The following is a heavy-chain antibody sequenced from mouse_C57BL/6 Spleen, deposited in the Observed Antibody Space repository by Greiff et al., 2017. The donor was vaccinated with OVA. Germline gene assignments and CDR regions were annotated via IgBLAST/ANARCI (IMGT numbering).Heavy chain of an antibody. CDR1: GFSLTSYA. CDR2: IWTGGGT. Sequence: VQLVESGPGLVAPSQSLSITCTVSGFSLTSYAISWVRQPPGKGLEWLGVIWTGGGTNYNSALKSRLSISKDNSKSQVFLKMNSLQTDDTARYYCARNYYDYAYYAMDYWGQGTSVTVSS. V-gene: IGHV2-9-1*01. CDR3: ARNYYDYAYYAMDY. D-gene: IGHD2-4*01. J-gene: IGHJ4*01.